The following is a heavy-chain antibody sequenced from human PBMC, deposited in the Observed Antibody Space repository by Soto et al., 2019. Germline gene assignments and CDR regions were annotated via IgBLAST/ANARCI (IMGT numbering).Heavy chain of an antibody. CDR1: GFTFSSYA. D-gene: IGHD3-22*01. V-gene: IGHV3-23*01. J-gene: IGHJ4*02. Sequence: HPGGSLRLSCAASGFTFSSYAMSWVRQAPGKGLEWVSAISGSGGSTYYADSVKGRFTISRDNSKNTLYLQMNSLRAEDTAVYYCAKDSTYDSSGYYSNYFDYWGQGTLVTVSS. CDR3: AKDSTYDSSGYYSNYFDY. CDR2: ISGSGGST.